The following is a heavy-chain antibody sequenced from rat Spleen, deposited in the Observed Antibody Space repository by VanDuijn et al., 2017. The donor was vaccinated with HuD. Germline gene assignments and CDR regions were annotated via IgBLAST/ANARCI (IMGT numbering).Heavy chain of an antibody. Sequence: EVQLVESGGGLVQPGRSLKLSCAASGFTFSNYGMHWIRQAPTKGLEWVASISPSGGSTYYRDSVKGRFTISRDNAKSTLYLQMDSLRSEDTATYYCATGGRRVSFFDYWGQGVMVTVSS. J-gene: IGHJ2*01. CDR1: GFTFSNYG. D-gene: IGHD1-11*01. CDR2: ISPSGGST. V-gene: IGHV5-19*01. CDR3: ATGGRRVSFFDY.